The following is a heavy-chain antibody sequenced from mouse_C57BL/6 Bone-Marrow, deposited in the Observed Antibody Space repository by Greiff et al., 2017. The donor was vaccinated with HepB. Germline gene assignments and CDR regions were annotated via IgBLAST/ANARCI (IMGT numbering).Heavy chain of an antibody. CDR1: GFSLTSYG. D-gene: IGHD1-1*01. V-gene: IGHV2-9*01. J-gene: IGHJ1*03. CDR2: IWGGGST. Sequence: QVQLQQSGPGLVAPSQSLSITCTVSGFSLTSYGVDWVRQPPGKGLEWLGVIWGGGSTNYNSALMSRLSISKDNSKSQVFLKMNSLQTDDTAMYYCAKRGYGSRTYWYFDVWGTGTTVTVSS. CDR3: AKRGYGSRTYWYFDV.